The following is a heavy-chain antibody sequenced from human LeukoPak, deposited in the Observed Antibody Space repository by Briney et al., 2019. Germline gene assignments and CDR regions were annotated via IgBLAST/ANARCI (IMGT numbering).Heavy chain of an antibody. CDR1: GFTFSSYS. V-gene: IGHV3-21*01. D-gene: IGHD3-22*01. J-gene: IGHJ4*02. CDR2: ISSSSSYI. Sequence: TGGSLRLSCAASGFTFSSYSMNWVRQAPGKGLEWVSSISSSSSYIYYADSVKGRFTISRDNAKNSLYLQMNSLRAEDTAVYYCARDLGFMGGCYPHFDYWGQGTLVTVSS. CDR3: ARDLGFMGGCYPHFDY.